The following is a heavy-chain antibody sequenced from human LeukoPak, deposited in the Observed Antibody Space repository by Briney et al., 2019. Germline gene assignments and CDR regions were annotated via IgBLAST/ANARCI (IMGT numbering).Heavy chain of an antibody. D-gene: IGHD3-10*01. CDR3: ARDRYYGSGMRNWFDP. V-gene: IGHV1-69*13. CDR1: GYTFTSYG. CDR2: IIPIFGTA. Sequence: GASVKVSCKASGYTFTSYGISWVRQAPGQGLEWMGGIIPIFGTANYAQKFQGRVTITADESTSTAYMELSSLRSEDTAVYYCARDRYYGSGMRNWFDPWGQGTLVTVSS. J-gene: IGHJ5*02.